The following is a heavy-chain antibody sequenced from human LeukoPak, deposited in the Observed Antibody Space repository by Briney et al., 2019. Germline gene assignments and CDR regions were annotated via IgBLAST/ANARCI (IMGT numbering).Heavy chain of an antibody. CDR3: ATRGRWLQYLPEEGYFDL. D-gene: IGHD5-24*01. J-gene: IGHJ2*01. Sequence: SETLSLTCTVSGGSISSSSYYWGWIRQPPGKGLEWIGSIYYSGSTYYNPSLKSRVPISVDTSKNQFSLKLSSVTAADTAVYYCATRGRWLQYLPEEGYFDLWGRGTLVTVSS. V-gene: IGHV4-39*01. CDR1: GGSISSSSYY. CDR2: IYYSGST.